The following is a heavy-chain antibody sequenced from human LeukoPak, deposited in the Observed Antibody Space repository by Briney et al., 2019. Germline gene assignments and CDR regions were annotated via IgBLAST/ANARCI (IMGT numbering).Heavy chain of an antibody. Sequence: GSVKVSCKASGYTFSGYYMHWVRQAPGQGLEWMGWINLNTGGTNYAQKFQGRVTMTRDTSISTAYMELSRLRSDDTAVYYCARQTTYCSGGSCYRFFDYWGQGSLVTVSS. CDR2: INLNTGGT. CDR1: GYTFSGYY. V-gene: IGHV1-2*02. CDR3: ARQTTYCSGGSCYRFFDY. D-gene: IGHD2-15*01. J-gene: IGHJ4*02.